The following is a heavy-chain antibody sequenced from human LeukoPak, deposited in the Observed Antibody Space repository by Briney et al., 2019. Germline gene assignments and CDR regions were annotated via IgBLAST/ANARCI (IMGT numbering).Heavy chain of an antibody. V-gene: IGHV4-61*09. Sequence: SETLSLTCTVSGGSIGSGTYYWIWLRQPAGKGLEWVGHIYTTGWNTNYNPSLKSRVTISVDTSKNQFSLRLNSVTAADPAVYYCARATYCGNTRCHGYYYMDVWGKGTAVTVSS. J-gene: IGHJ6*03. CDR1: GGSIGSGTYY. D-gene: IGHD2-2*01. CDR3: ARATYCGNTRCHGYYYMDV. CDR2: IYTTGWNT.